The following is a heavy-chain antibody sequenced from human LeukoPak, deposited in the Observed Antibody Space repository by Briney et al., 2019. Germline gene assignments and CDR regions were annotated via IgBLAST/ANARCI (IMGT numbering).Heavy chain of an antibody. Sequence: GGSLRLSCAASGFTFSSYSMNWVRQAPGKGLEWVSYISSSSSTIYYADSVKGRFTISRDNAKNSLYLQMNSLRDEDTAVYYCARSSRGTTVTQSHYYGMDVWGQGTTVTVSS. CDR3: ARSSRGTTVTQSHYYGMDV. V-gene: IGHV3-48*02. J-gene: IGHJ6*02. CDR1: GFTFSSYS. CDR2: ISSSSSTI. D-gene: IGHD4-17*01.